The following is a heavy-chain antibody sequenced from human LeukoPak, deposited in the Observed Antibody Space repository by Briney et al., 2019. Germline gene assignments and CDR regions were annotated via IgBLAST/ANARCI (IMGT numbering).Heavy chain of an antibody. Sequence: NPSETLSLTCTVSGYSISSGYYWGWIRQPPGKGLEWIGSIYHSGSTYYNPSLKSRVTISVDTSKNQFSLKLSSVTAADTAVYYCATQLLVGAMGEAFDIWGQGTMVTVSS. J-gene: IGHJ3*02. V-gene: IGHV4-38-2*02. D-gene: IGHD1-26*01. CDR1: GYSISSGYY. CDR3: ATQLLVGAMGEAFDI. CDR2: IYHSGST.